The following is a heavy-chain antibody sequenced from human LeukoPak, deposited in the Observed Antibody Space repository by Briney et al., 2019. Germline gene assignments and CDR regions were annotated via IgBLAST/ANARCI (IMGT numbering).Heavy chain of an antibody. Sequence: GESLKISCKGSGYSFTSYWISWVRQMPGKGLEWMGRIDPSDSYTNYSPSFQGHVTISADKSISTAYLQWSSLKASDTAMYYCARHKPLVGATGRFDAFDIRGQGTMVTVSS. CDR3: ARHKPLVGATGRFDAFDI. V-gene: IGHV5-10-1*01. D-gene: IGHD1-26*01. J-gene: IGHJ3*02. CDR1: GYSFTSYW. CDR2: IDPSDSYT.